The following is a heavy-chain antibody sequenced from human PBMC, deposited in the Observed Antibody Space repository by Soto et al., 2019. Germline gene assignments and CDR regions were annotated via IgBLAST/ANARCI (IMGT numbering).Heavy chain of an antibody. V-gene: IGHV4-30-2*01. J-gene: IGHJ4*02. D-gene: IGHD3-3*01. Sequence: SETLSLTCAVSGCSICSGGYSWSWIRQPPGKGLEWIGYIYHSGSTYYNPSLKSRVTISVDRSKNQFSLKLSSVTAADTAVYYCARAVLTIFGVVQPFGYWGQGTLVTVSS. CDR2: IYHSGST. CDR3: ARAVLTIFGVVQPFGY. CDR1: GCSICSGGYS.